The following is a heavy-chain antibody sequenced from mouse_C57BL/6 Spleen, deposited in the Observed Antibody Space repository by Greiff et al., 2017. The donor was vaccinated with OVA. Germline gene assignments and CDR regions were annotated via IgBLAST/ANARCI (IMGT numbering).Heavy chain of an antibody. J-gene: IGHJ4*01. CDR2: ISSGSRTI. Sequence: EVKLMESGGGLVKPGGSLKLSCAASGFTFSDYGMHWVRQAPEKGLEWVAYISSGSRTIYYADTVKGGFNISRDNAKNTLFLQMTSLRSEDTAMYYCARPTTVVAKAMDYWGQGTSVTVSS. CDR1: GFTFSDYG. D-gene: IGHD1-1*01. V-gene: IGHV5-17*01. CDR3: ARPTTVVAKAMDY.